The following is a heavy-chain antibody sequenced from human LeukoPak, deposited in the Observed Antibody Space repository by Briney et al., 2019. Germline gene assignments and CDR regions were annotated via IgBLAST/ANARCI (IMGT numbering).Heavy chain of an antibody. J-gene: IGHJ6*03. Sequence: GGSLRLSCPASGFTFSGYSMNWVRQAPGKGLEWVSYIGSSSATIYYADSLKGRFTISRDNGKGSLYLQMNSLRAEDTAVYYCARGGFNMVRGVIIPSNSYFYYMDIWGKGATVTVSS. D-gene: IGHD3-10*01. CDR2: IGSSSATI. CDR1: GFTFSGYS. V-gene: IGHV3-48*04. CDR3: ARGGFNMVRGVIIPSNSYFYYMDI.